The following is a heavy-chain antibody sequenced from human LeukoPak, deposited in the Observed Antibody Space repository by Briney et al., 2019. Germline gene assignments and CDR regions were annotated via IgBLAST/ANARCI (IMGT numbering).Heavy chain of an antibody. Sequence: GGSLRLSCAASGFPFSSFAMTWARQAPGKGLEWVSTISGGGDSTYYAYYADSVKGRFTLSRDNFKNTLYLQMSSLRAEDTAIYYCAKLDGFDYWGQGTLVTVSS. CDR2: ISGGGDSTYYA. V-gene: IGHV3-23*01. J-gene: IGHJ4*02. CDR3: AKLDGFDY. D-gene: IGHD1-1*01. CDR1: GFPFSSFA.